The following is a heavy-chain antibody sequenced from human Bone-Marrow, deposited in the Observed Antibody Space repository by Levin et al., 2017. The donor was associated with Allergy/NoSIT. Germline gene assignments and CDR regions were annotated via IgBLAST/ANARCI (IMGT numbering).Heavy chain of an antibody. Sequence: GESLKISCAASGFTFTSYAMSWVRQAPGKGLEWVSAITGSGSTTYYADSVEGRFTISRDNSKNRLYLEMSTLRVEDTAVYYCAKEGGWLHTFWGQGTLVTVSS. J-gene: IGHJ4*02. V-gene: IGHV3-23*01. D-gene: IGHD5-24*01. CDR1: GFTFTSYA. CDR2: ITGSGSTT. CDR3: AKEGGWLHTF.